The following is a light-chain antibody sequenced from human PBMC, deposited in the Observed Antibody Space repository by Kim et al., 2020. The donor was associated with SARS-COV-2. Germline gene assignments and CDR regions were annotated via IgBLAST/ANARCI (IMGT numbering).Light chain of an antibody. CDR1: TSAVVGFNY. CDR2: DVS. CDR3: SSYTSSSTPYV. Sequence: QWITISSTGTTSAVVGFNYFSWYQQHPGKAPNLMIYDVSNRPSGVSTRFSGSKSGNTASLTISGLQAEDEADYYCSSYTSSSTPYVFGTGTKVTVL. V-gene: IGLV2-14*03. J-gene: IGLJ1*01.